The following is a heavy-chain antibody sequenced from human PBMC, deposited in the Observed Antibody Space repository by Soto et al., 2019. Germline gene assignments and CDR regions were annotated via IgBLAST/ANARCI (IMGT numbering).Heavy chain of an antibody. D-gene: IGHD3-22*01. Sequence: GGSLRLSCAASGFTFSSYSMNWVRQAPGKGLEWVSSISSSSSYIYYADSVKGRFTISRDNAKNSLYLQMNSLRAEDTAVYYCAGETLLDYYDTSTRHRRAFDIWGQGTMVTVSS. CDR2: ISSSSSYI. V-gene: IGHV3-21*01. CDR1: GFTFSSYS. J-gene: IGHJ3*02. CDR3: AGETLLDYYDTSTRHRRAFDI.